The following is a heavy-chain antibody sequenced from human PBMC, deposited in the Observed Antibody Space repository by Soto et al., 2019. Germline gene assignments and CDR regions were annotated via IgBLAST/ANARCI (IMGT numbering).Heavy chain of an antibody. CDR2: ISSSSSYI. D-gene: IGHD3-10*01. CDR3: ASPGYGSGSLRSGWYFDL. CDR1: GFTFSSYS. J-gene: IGHJ2*01. Sequence: EVQLVESGGGLVKPGGSLRLSCAASGFTFSSYSMNWVRQAPGKGLEWVSSISSSSSYIYYADSVKGRFTISRDNAKNSLYLQMNSLRAKDTAVYYCASPGYGSGSLRSGWYFDLWGRGTLVTVSS. V-gene: IGHV3-21*01.